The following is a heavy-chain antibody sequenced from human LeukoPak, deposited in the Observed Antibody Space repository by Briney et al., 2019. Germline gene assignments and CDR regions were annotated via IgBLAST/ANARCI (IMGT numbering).Heavy chain of an antibody. Sequence: PGGSLRLSCAASGFTFSSYAMSWVRQAPGKGLEWVSPISGSGGSTYYADSVKGRFTISRDNSKNTLYLQMNSLRAEDTALYYCAKVGPVSGSSRYYFDYWGQGTLVTVSS. V-gene: IGHV3-23*01. CDR3: AKVGPVSGSSRYYFDY. J-gene: IGHJ4*02. CDR2: ISGSGGST. D-gene: IGHD1-26*01. CDR1: GFTFSSYA.